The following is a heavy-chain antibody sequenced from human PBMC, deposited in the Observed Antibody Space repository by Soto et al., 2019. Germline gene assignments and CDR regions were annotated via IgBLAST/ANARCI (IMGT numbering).Heavy chain of an antibody. CDR3: AREIAVAGWN. J-gene: IGHJ4*02. V-gene: IGHV3-21*01. CDR2: ISSSSSYI. Sequence: EVQLVESGGGLVKPGGSLRLSCAASGFTFSSYSMNWVRQAPGKGLEWVSSISSSSSYIYYADSVKGRFTISRDNAKNSLYLQMNRLRAEDTAVYYCAREIAVAGWNWGQGTLVTVSS. CDR1: GFTFSSYS. D-gene: IGHD6-19*01.